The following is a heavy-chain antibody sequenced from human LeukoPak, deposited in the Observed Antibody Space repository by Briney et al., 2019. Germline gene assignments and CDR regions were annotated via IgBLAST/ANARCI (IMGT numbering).Heavy chain of an antibody. V-gene: IGHV3-11*06. CDR1: GFTFSDYY. Sequence: GGSLRLSCAASGFTFSDYYMSWIRQAPGKGLEWVSKISTTSRYTNHADSVKGRFTISRDNAKKSLYLQTNSLRGEDTAVYYCAGLQEGSDHDYWGQGTLVTVSS. J-gene: IGHJ4*02. CDR3: AGLQEGSDHDY. D-gene: IGHD4-11*01. CDR2: ISTTSRYT.